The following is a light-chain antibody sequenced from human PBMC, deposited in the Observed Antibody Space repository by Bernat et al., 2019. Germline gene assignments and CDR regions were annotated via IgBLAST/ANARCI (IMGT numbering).Light chain of an antibody. J-gene: IGKJ4*01. V-gene: IGKV1-5*03. CDR3: QQYTTYPLT. CDR1: QNVNRW. CDR2: KAS. Sequence: DIQMTQSPSTLSASVGGRVTITCRASQNVNRWLAWYQQRPGKAPKLLISKASDLESGVPSRFTGSGSGTEFTLTINSLQHDDFATYYCQQYTTYPLTFGGGTKVEIE.